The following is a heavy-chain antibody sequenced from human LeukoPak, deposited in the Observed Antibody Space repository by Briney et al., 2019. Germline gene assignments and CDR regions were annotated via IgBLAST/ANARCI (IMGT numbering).Heavy chain of an antibody. J-gene: IGHJ4*02. CDR3: ARSQRASAWYIDEY. V-gene: IGHV3-21*01. D-gene: IGHD6-19*01. CDR2: IDTSSSYI. Sequence: GGSLRLSRAASGFTFSAYNMNWVRRAPGKGLEWVASIDTSSSYIFYADSVRGRFTISRDNAKNSLTLQMNSLRVEDAAVYYCARSQRASAWYIDEYWGQGTVVTVSS. CDR1: GFTFSAYN.